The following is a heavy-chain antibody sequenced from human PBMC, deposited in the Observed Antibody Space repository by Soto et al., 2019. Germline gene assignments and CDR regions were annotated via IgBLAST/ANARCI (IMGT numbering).Heavy chain of an antibody. CDR3: ARGIATGQLDP. CDR2: INPVNGNT. V-gene: IGHV1-3*01. Sequence: QVQLVQSGAEVKKPGASVMLSCKASGYTFTTYTMNWVRQPPGQRLEWMGWINPVNGNTKSSQKFQDRVIITRDTSASTAYMELRSLRSEDTAVYYCARGIATGQLDPWGQGTLVIVSS. D-gene: IGHD6-13*01. J-gene: IGHJ5*02. CDR1: GYTFTTYT.